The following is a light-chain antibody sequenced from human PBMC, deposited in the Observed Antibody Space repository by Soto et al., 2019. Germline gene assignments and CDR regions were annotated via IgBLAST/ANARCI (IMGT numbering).Light chain of an antibody. Sequence: DIQMTQSPSTLSASVGDRVTITCRASQGVGHWLAWYQQKPGKAPKLLIYDASRLESGDPSRFSGSGSGTEFALTISSLQPDDVATYFCQQYNGYFYTFGQGTKLQI. CDR2: DAS. CDR3: QQYNGYFYT. V-gene: IGKV1-5*01. J-gene: IGKJ2*01. CDR1: QGVGHW.